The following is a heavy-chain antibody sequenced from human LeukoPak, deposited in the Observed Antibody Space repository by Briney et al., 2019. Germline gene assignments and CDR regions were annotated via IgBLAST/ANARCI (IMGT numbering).Heavy chain of an antibody. D-gene: IGHD6-13*01. CDR3: AKDRSASWSFDY. Sequence: GGSLRLSCAASGFTFSSSGMHWVRQAPGKGLEWVAVISYDGSDKYYADSGKGRLTISRDNSKNTLYLQMNSLRAEDTAVYYCAKDRSASWSFDYWGQGTLVTVSS. V-gene: IGHV3-30*18. J-gene: IGHJ4*02. CDR1: GFTFSSSG. CDR2: ISYDGSDK.